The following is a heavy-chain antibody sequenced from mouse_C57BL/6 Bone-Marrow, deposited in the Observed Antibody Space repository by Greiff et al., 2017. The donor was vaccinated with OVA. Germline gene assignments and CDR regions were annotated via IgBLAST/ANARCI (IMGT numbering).Heavy chain of an antibody. CDR2: ISNLAYSI. Sequence: DVMLVESGGGLVQPGGSLKLSCAASGFTFSDYGMAWVRQAPRKGPEWVAFISNLAYSIYYADTVTGRFTISRENAKNTLYLEMSSLRSEDTAMYYCARHGGSRGDYWGQGTSVTVSS. V-gene: IGHV5-15*01. CDR1: GFTFSDYG. J-gene: IGHJ4*01. CDR3: ARHGGSRGDY.